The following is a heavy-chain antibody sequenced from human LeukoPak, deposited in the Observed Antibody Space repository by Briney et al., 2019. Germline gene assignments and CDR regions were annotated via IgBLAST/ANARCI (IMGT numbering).Heavy chain of an antibody. D-gene: IGHD3-10*02. Sequence: GGSLRLSCAASGFTFSSYGMHWVRQAPGKGLEWVAVISYDGSNKYYADSVKGRFTISRDNSKNTLYLQMNSLRAEDTAVYYCAKDLMFWSQRTMVTVS. CDR2: ISYDGSNK. J-gene: IGHJ3*01. CDR3: AKDLMF. CDR1: GFTFSSYG. V-gene: IGHV3-30*18.